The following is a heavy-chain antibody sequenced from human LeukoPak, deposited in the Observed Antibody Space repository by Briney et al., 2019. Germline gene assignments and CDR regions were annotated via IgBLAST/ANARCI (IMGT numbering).Heavy chain of an antibody. V-gene: IGHV4-59*01. D-gene: IGHD4-17*01. CDR1: GASINTYY. Sequence: SETLSLTCTVSGASINTYYWSWLRQPPGKGLEWIGYSHYSGSTNYNPSIKSRVTISIDMSKNQFSLKLSSVTAADTAIYYCATPGPNYGDYAYDSWGQGTLVTVSS. CDR2: SHYSGST. CDR3: ATPGPNYGDYAYDS. J-gene: IGHJ4*02.